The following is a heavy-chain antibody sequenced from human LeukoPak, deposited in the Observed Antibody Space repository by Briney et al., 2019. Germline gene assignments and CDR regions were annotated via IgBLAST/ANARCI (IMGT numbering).Heavy chain of an antibody. V-gene: IGHV1-69*06. Sequence: ASVKVSCKASGGTFSSYAISWVRQAPGQGLEWMGGIIPIFGTANYAQKFQGRVTITADKSTSTAYMELSSLRSEDTAVYYCASTSSSWSTDYYFDYWGQGTLVTVSS. J-gene: IGHJ4*02. D-gene: IGHD6-13*01. CDR3: ASTSSSWSTDYYFDY. CDR1: GGTFSSYA. CDR2: IIPIFGTA.